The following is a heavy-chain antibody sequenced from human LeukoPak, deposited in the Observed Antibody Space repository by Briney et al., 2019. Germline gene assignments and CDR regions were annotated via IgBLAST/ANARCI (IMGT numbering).Heavy chain of an antibody. CDR3: ARGSWGFDY. D-gene: IGHD2-15*01. CDR1: GGSISSSSYY. CDR2: INHSGST. V-gene: IGHV4-39*07. J-gene: IGHJ4*02. Sequence: SETLSLTCTVSGGSISSSSYYWSWIRQPPGKGLEWIGEINHSGSTNYNPSLKSRVTISVDTSKNQFSLKLSSVTAADTAVYYCARGSWGFDYWGQGTLVTVSS.